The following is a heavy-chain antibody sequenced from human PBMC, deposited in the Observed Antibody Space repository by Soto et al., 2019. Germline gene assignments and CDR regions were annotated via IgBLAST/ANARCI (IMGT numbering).Heavy chain of an antibody. CDR2: ISYDGSNK. D-gene: IGHD6-6*01. J-gene: IGHJ4*02. CDR1: GFTFSSYG. V-gene: IGHV3-30*18. Sequence: GGSLRLSCAASGFTFSSYGMHWVRQAPGKGLEWVAVISYDGSNKYYADSVKGRFTISRDNSKNTLYLQMNSLRAEDTAVYYCAKDLDDIAARPVYFDYWGQGTLVTVSS. CDR3: AKDLDDIAARPVYFDY.